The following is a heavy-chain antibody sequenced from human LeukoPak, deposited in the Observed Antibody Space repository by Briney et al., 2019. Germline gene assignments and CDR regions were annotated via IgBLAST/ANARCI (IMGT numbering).Heavy chain of an antibody. V-gene: IGHV3-7*01. CDR2: IKPDGSDK. CDR1: GFTFSTNW. Sequence: PGGSLRLSCAAAGFTFSTNWMSWVRQAPGKGLEWVANIKPDGSDKYYVGSVEGRFTISRDNAKNSLYLQMNSLRADDTSIYYCARDPARFGRGYYPENWGPGTQVTVSS. J-gene: IGHJ4*02. CDR3: ARDPARFGRGYYPEN. D-gene: IGHD3-22*01.